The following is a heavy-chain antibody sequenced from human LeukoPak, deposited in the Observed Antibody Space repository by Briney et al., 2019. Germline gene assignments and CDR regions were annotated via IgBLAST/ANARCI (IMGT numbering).Heavy chain of an antibody. J-gene: IGHJ4*02. CDR3: ARVWQPKTTVTKYYFVY. Sequence: GGSLRLSCAASGFTFSSYAIHWVRQTPGKGLEWVAVISSDGSNKYYADSVKGRLTISRDNSKNTLHLQMNSLRAEDTAVYYCARVWQPKTTVTKYYFVYWGQGTLVIVSS. V-gene: IGHV3-30-3*01. D-gene: IGHD4-17*01. CDR1: GFTFSSYA. CDR2: ISSDGSNK.